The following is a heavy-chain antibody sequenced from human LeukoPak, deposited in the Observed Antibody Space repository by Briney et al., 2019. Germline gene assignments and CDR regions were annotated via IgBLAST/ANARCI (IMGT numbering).Heavy chain of an antibody. CDR3: ARSSYSSSSSV. V-gene: IGHV3-7*03. CDR2: INSDGSEG. J-gene: IGHJ3*01. D-gene: IGHD6-6*01. CDR1: GFTFSGFW. Sequence: PGVSLRLSCAVSGFTFSGFWMSWSRQAPGKGLEWVASINSDGSEGDYADVVKGRFTISRDNAKNSLYLQINSLRAEDTAVYYCARSSYSSSSSVWGQGTMVTVSS.